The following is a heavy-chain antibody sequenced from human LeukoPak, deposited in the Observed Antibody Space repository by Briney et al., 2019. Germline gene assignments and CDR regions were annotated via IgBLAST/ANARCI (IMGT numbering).Heavy chain of an antibody. Sequence: SETLSLTCSVSGGSISSYYWSWIRQPAGKGLEWIGRIYSNGSTNYTPSLKSRVTMSLDTSKNQFSLKLSSVTAADTAIYYCARDWMYGIVVVSAAYWFDPWGQGTLVTVSS. CDR1: GGSISSYY. J-gene: IGHJ5*02. CDR2: IYSNGST. D-gene: IGHD2-2*01. CDR3: ARDWMYGIVVVSAAYWFDP. V-gene: IGHV4-4*07.